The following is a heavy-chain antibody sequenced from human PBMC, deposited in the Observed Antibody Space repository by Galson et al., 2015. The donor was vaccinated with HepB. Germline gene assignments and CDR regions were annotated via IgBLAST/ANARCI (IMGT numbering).Heavy chain of an antibody. CDR2: LDREDGQK. Sequence: SVKVSCKVSGYILTELSMHWVRQAPGKGLEWMGGLDREDGQKTYAQSFKGRVTMTEDTSPDTAYMELSSLRSEDTAVYYCATELIVPPRVAFDVWGQGTVVTVSS. J-gene: IGHJ3*01. CDR3: ATELIVPPRVAFDV. V-gene: IGHV1-24*01. CDR1: GYILTELS. D-gene: IGHD2-2*01.